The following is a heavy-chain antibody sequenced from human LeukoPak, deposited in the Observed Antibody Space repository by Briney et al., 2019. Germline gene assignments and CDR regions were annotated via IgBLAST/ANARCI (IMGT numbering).Heavy chain of an antibody. V-gene: IGHV4-4*07. CDR3: ARRYYDFWSGYYYFDY. CDR2: IYTSGST. D-gene: IGHD3-3*01. Sequence: SETLSLTCTVSGGSISSYYWSWIRQPAGKGLEWIGRIYTSGSTNYNPSLKSRVTISVDTSKNQFSLKLSSVTAADTAVYYCARRYYDFWSGYYYFDYWGQGTLVTVSS. J-gene: IGHJ4*02. CDR1: GGSISSYY.